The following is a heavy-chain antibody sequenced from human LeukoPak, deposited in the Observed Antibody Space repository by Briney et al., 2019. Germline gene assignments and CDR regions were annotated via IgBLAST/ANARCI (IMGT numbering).Heavy chain of an antibody. J-gene: IGHJ4*02. CDR1: GFTFSSYG. V-gene: IGHV3-30*02. D-gene: IGHD2-2*02. Sequence: GGSLRLSCAASGFTFSSYGMHWLRQAPGKGLEWVAFIRYDGSNKYYAASVKGRFTISRDNSKNTLYLQMNSLRAEDTAVYYCAKDHCSSTSCYKGFDYWGQGTLVTVSS. CDR2: IRYDGSNK. CDR3: AKDHCSSTSCYKGFDY.